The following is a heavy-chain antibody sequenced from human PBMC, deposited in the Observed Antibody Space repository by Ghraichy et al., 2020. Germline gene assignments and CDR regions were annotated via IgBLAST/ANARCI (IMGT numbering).Heavy chain of an antibody. CDR1: GGSISSYY. CDR2: IYTSGST. CDR3: ARQVDYGDYVFFDY. D-gene: IGHD4-17*01. Sequence: SETLSLTCTVSGGSISSYYWSWIRQPPGKGLEWIGYIYTSGSTNYNPSLKSRVTISVDTSKNQFSLKLSSVTAADTAVYYCARQVDYGDYVFFDYWGQGTLVTVSS. V-gene: IGHV4-4*09. J-gene: IGHJ4*02.